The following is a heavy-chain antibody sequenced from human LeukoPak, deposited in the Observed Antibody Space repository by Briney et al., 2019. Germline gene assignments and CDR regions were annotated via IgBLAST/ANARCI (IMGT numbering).Heavy chain of an antibody. CDR2: INPNSGGT. CDR1: GYTFTGYY. Sequence: ASVKVSCKASGYTFTGYYMHWVRQAPGQGLEWMGWINPNSGGTNYAQKFQGRVTMTRHTSISTAYMELSRLRSDDTAVYYCARVGAMAYYYYYGMDVWGQGTTVTVSS. D-gene: IGHD5-18*01. J-gene: IGHJ6*02. V-gene: IGHV1-2*02. CDR3: ARVGAMAYYYYYGMDV.